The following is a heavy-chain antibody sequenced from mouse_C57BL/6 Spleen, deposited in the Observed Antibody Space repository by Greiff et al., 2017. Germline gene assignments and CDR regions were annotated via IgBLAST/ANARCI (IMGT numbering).Heavy chain of an antibody. V-gene: IGHV3-6*01. CDR3: ARGKDYYGSSHFDY. CDR1: GYSITSGYY. Sequence: EVQVVESGPGLVKPSQSLSLTCSVTGYSITSGYYWNWIRQFPGNKLEWMGYISYDGSNNYNPSLKNRISITRDTSKNQFFLKLNSVTTEDTATYYCARGKDYYGSSHFDYWGQGTTLTVSS. J-gene: IGHJ2*01. D-gene: IGHD1-1*01. CDR2: ISYDGSN.